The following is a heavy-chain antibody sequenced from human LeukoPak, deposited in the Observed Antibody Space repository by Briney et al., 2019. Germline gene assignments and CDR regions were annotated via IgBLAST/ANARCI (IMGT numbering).Heavy chain of an antibody. D-gene: IGHD4-17*01. CDR1: GSTFSSYW. V-gene: IGHV3-74*01. CDR3: ARLHDYGDYGRGYYYYMDV. CDR2: INSDGSST. Sequence: GGSLRLSCAASGSTFSSYWMHWVRQAPGKGLVWVSRINSDGSSTSYADSVKGRFTISRDNAKNTLYLQMNSLRAEDTAVYYCARLHDYGDYGRGYYYYMDVWGKGTTVTVSS. J-gene: IGHJ6*03.